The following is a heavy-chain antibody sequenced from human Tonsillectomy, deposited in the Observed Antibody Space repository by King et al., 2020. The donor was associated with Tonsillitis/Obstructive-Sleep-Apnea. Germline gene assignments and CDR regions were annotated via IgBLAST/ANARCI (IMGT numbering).Heavy chain of an antibody. J-gene: IGHJ5*02. CDR3: ARPFGRYCSGGSCLSVDWFDP. D-gene: IGHD2-15*01. CDR1: GYSFTSYW. Sequence: VQLVESGAEVKKPGESLKISCKGSGYSFTSYWIGWVRQMPGKGLEWMGIIYPGDSDTRYSPSFQGQVTISADKSISTAYLQWSSLKASDTAMYYCARPFGRYCSGGSCLSVDWFDPWGQGTLVTVSS. CDR2: IYPGDSDT. V-gene: IGHV5-51*01.